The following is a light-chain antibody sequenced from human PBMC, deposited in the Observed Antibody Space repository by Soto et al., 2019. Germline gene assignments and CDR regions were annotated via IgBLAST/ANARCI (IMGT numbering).Light chain of an antibody. J-gene: IGLJ1*01. CDR3: QSYDSSLSGFNV. Sequence: QSALTQPPSVSGAPGQRVTISCTGSSSNIGAGYDVHWYRQLPGTAPKLLIYANSNRPSGVPDRFSGSKSGTSASLAITGLQAEDEVYYYCQSYDSSLSGFNVFGTGTKVTVL. V-gene: IGLV1-40*01. CDR1: SSNIGAGYD. CDR2: ANS.